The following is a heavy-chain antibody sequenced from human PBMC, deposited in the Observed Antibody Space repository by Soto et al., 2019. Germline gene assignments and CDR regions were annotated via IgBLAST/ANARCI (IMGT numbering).Heavy chain of an antibody. Sequence: QVQLVQSGAEVKKPGSSVKVSCKASGGTFSSYTISWVRQAPGQGLEWMGRIIPILGIANYAQKFQGRVTITADKSTSTAYMELSSLRSEDTAVYSCRGYSSSSGDYWGQGTLVTVYS. D-gene: IGHD6-6*01. CDR2: IIPILGIA. CDR3: RGYSSSSGDY. J-gene: IGHJ4*02. V-gene: IGHV1-69*02. CDR1: GGTFSSYT.